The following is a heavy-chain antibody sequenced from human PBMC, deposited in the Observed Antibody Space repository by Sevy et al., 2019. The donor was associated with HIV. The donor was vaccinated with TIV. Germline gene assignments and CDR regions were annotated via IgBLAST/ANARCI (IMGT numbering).Heavy chain of an antibody. V-gene: IGHV3-15*01. Sequence: GGSLRLSCAASGFTFSNAWMSWVRQAPGKGLEWVGRIKSKTDGGTTDYAAPVKGRFTISRDDSKNTLYLLMNSLKTEDTAVYYCTSPLYCSSTSCYGHYYYGMDVWGQGTTVTVSS. J-gene: IGHJ6*02. CDR2: IKSKTDGGTT. D-gene: IGHD2-2*01. CDR1: GFTFSNAW. CDR3: TSPLYCSSTSCYGHYYYGMDV.